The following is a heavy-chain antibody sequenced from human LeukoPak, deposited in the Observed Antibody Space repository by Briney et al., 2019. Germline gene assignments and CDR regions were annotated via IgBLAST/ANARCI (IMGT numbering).Heavy chain of an antibody. CDR3: ARGYSGSYLLDY. V-gene: IGHV3-23*01. J-gene: IGHJ4*02. CDR2: ISSSGGST. D-gene: IGHD1-26*01. Sequence: GGSLRLSCAASGFTFSSDAMRWVRQAPGKGLEWVSAISSSGGSTYYADSVKGRFTISRDNAKNSLYLQMNSLRAEDTALYHCARGYSGSYLLDYWGQGTLVTVSS. CDR1: GFTFSSDA.